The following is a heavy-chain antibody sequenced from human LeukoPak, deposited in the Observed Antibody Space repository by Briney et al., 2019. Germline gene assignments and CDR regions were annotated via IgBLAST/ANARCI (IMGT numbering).Heavy chain of an antibody. CDR2: TYYRSKWYN. CDR3: ARDAVVAATLGLYYYYGMDV. D-gene: IGHD2-15*01. Sequence: SQTLSLTCAISGDSVSSNSAAWNWIRQSPSRGLEWLGRTYYRSKWYNDYAVSVKSRITINPDTSKNQFSLQLNSVTPEDTAVYYCARDAVVAATLGLYYYYGMDVWGQGTSVTVSS. J-gene: IGHJ6*02. V-gene: IGHV6-1*01. CDR1: GDSVSSNSAA.